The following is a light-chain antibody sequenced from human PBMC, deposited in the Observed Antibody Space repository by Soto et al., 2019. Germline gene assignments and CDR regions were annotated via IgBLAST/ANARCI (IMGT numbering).Light chain of an antibody. CDR1: QSVDSY. V-gene: IGKV3-11*01. CDR2: DAS. Sequence: EIVLTQSPATLSLSPGERATLSCRASQSVDSYLAWYQQKPGQAPRLLIYDASNRATVIPARFSGSGSGTDFTLTISRLEPEDFAVYYCQQRSNWPPLTFGGGTKVEIK. J-gene: IGKJ4*01. CDR3: QQRSNWPPLT.